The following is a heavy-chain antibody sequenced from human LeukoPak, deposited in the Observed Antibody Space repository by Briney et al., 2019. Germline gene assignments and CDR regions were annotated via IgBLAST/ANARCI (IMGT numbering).Heavy chain of an antibody. CDR3: ARDGGSGSYGPDY. CDR1: GFTFSSYG. D-gene: IGHD3-10*01. V-gene: IGHV3-30*19. J-gene: IGHJ4*02. CDR2: IWYDGSNK. Sequence: PGGSLRLSCAASGFTFSSYGMHWVRQAPGKGLEWVAVIWYDGSNKYYADSVKGRFTISRDNSKNTLYLQMNSLRAEDTAVYYCARDGGSGSYGPDYWGQGTLVTVSS.